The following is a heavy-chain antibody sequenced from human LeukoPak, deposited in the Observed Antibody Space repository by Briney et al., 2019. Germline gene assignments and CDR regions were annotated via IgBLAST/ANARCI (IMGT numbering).Heavy chain of an antibody. CDR2: IYYSGST. V-gene: IGHV4-39*01. J-gene: IGHJ2*01. Sequence: SETLSLTCTVSGGSISSSSYYWGWIRQPPGKGPEWIGSIYYSGSTYYNPSLKSRVTISVDTSKNQFSLKLSSVTAADTAVYYCARHDGEGSSGWYSYWYFDLWGRGTLVTVSS. CDR1: GGSISSSSYY. D-gene: IGHD6-19*01. CDR3: ARHDGEGSSGWYSYWYFDL.